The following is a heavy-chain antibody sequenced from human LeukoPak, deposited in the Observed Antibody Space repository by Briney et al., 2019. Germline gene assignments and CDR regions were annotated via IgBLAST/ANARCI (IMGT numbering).Heavy chain of an antibody. CDR3: ARDEGAAAEYYYYYGMDV. CDR2: ISSSSSYI. D-gene: IGHD6-13*01. V-gene: IGHV3-21*01. Sequence: GGSLRLSCAASGFTFSSYSMNWVRQAPGKGLEWVSSISSSSSYIYYADSVKGRFTISRDNAKNSLYLQMNSLRAEDTAVYYCARDEGAAAEYYYYYGMDVWGQGTTVTVSS. J-gene: IGHJ6*02. CDR1: GFTFSSYS.